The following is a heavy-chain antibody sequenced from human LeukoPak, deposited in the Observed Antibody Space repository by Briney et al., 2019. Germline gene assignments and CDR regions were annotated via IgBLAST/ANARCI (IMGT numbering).Heavy chain of an antibody. CDR3: AKGSYYDSSGYYPSGFDY. Sequence: PGGSLRLSCAASGFTFSSYAMSWVRQAPGKGLEWVSAISGSGGSTYYADSVKGRFTISRDNSKNTLCLQMNSLRAEDTAVYYCAKGSYYDSSGYYPSGFDYWGQGTLVTVSS. CDR2: ISGSGGST. D-gene: IGHD3-22*01. CDR1: GFTFSSYA. V-gene: IGHV3-23*01. J-gene: IGHJ4*02.